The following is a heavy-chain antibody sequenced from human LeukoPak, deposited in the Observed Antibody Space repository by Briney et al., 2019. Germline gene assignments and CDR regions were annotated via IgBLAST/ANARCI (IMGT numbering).Heavy chain of an antibody. J-gene: IGHJ4*02. CDR1: GDSISSDIYS. Sequence: PSETLSLTCTVSGDSISSDIYSWGWIRQPQGKGLEWIVTIYYGGSTYYNPSLKSRVTISVDTYKNQFSMNLSSMAAAGTAVHYCARLYSGSYYDRDYWGQGTLVTVSS. CDR2: IYYGGST. CDR3: ARLYSGSYYDRDY. V-gene: IGHV4-39*01. D-gene: IGHD1-26*01.